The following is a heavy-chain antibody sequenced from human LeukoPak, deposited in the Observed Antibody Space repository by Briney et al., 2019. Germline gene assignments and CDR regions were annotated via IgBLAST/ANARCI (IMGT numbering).Heavy chain of an antibody. D-gene: IGHD3-10*01. V-gene: IGHV1-8*01. CDR3: ARTMVRGVIGSGNYYYYMDV. CDR1: GYTFTSYD. CDR2: MNPNSGNT. Sequence: ASVKVSCKASGYTFTSYDINWVRQATGQGLEWMGWMNPNSGNTGYAQKFQGRVTTTRNTSISTAYMELSSLRSEDTAVYYCARTMVRGVIGSGNYYYYMDVWGKGTTVTISS. J-gene: IGHJ6*03.